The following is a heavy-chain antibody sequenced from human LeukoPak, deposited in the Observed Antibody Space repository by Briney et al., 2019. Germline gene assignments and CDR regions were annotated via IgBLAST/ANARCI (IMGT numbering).Heavy chain of an antibody. CDR2: ISGSGGST. V-gene: IGHV3-23*01. CDR1: GFTFSSYA. J-gene: IGHJ4*02. D-gene: IGHD3-22*01. CDR3: AKGRFYYYDSSGRAFDY. Sequence: GGSLRLSCAASGFTFSSYAMSWVRQAPGKGLEWVSAISGSGGSTYYADSVRGRFTISRDNSKNTLYLQMNSLRAEDTAVYYCAKGRFYYYDSSGRAFDYWGQGTLVTVSS.